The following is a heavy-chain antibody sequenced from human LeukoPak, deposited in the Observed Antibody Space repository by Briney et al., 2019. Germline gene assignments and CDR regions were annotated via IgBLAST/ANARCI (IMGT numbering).Heavy chain of an antibody. J-gene: IGHJ5*02. V-gene: IGHV1-2*02. CDR2: VNPNNGDT. D-gene: IGHD3-22*01. CDR1: GYPFNGYY. Sequence: GSVKVSCKASGYPFNGYYLHWVRQAPGQGLEWMGWVNPNNGDTNYAEKFEARVTMTRDTSINTAYMELTSLRSDDTAVSYCARDLADDFDSSAINWFDPWGPGTLVTVSS. CDR3: ARDLADDFDSSAINWFDP.